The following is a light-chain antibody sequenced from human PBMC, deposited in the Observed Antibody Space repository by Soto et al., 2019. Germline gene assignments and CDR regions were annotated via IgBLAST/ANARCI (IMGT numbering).Light chain of an antibody. V-gene: IGKV3-20*01. CDR3: QQYEYWPRT. CDR1: QAVSNDY. CDR2: SAF. J-gene: IGKJ1*01. Sequence: EIVLTQSPGTLSLSPGEGATLSCRASQAVSNDYLAWYQQMPGQAPRLLIFSAFIGATGVPGRFSGSGSGTEFTLTISSLQPDDFAVYYCQQYEYWPRTSGQGTKVDIK.